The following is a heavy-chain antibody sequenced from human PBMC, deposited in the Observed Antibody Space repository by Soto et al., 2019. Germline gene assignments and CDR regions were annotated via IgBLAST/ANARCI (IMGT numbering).Heavy chain of an antibody. CDR3: ARLSTTAGYDFWSGYKN. V-gene: IGHV5-10-1*01. J-gene: IGHJ4*02. Sequence: PGESLKISCKGSGYSFTSYWISWVHQMPGKGLEWMGRIDPSDSYTDYSPSFQGHVTISADKSISTAYLQWSSLKASDTAMYYCARLSTTAGYDFWSGYKNWGQGTLVTVSS. D-gene: IGHD3-3*01. CDR2: IDPSDSYT. CDR1: GYSFTSYW.